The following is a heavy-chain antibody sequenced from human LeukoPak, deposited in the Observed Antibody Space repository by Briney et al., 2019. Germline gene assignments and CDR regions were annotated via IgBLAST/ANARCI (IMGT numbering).Heavy chain of an antibody. Sequence: GGSLRLSCAASGFTFSSYNVNWVRQAPGKGLEWVSSITTGNSFLYFADSVKGRFTISRDHANNSLYLQMNSLRADDTAVYYCARGAATRKSGFCYYYMDVWGKGTTVTVSS. V-gene: IGHV3-21*01. J-gene: IGHJ6*03. CDR3: ARGAATRKSGFCYYYMDV. D-gene: IGHD5-12*01. CDR1: GFTFSSYN. CDR2: ITTGNSFL.